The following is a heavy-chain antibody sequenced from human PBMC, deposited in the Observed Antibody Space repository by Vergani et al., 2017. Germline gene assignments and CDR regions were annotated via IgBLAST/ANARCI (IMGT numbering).Heavy chain of an antibody. J-gene: IGHJ4*02. CDR3: AKDNVPGYYDSSGYCDY. CDR2: ISGSGGFT. D-gene: IGHD3-22*01. V-gene: IGHV3-23*04. CDR1: GFRFREHG. Sequence: EVHLVESGGGSVQPGESLRLSCVASGFRFREHGMNWVRQAPGEGLEWVSGISGSGGFTYYADSVKGRFTISRDNSKNTMFLQMNNLRAEDTAVYYCAKDNVPGYYDSSGYCDYWGQGTLVTVSS.